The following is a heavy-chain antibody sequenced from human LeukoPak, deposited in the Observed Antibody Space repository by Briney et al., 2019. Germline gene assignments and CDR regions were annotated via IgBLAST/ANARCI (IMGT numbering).Heavy chain of an antibody. D-gene: IGHD3-10*01. Sequence: PGGSLRLSCAASGLTFSKAWMSWVRQAPGKGLEWVGRIKSKTDGGTTDYPAPVKGRFTISRDDSKNTHYLQMNSLKTDDTAGDYCTTDGPITMVRGAIDYWGQGTLVTVSS. CDR3: TTDGPITMVRGAIDY. J-gene: IGHJ4*02. V-gene: IGHV3-15*01. CDR1: GLTFSKAW. CDR2: IKSKTDGGTT.